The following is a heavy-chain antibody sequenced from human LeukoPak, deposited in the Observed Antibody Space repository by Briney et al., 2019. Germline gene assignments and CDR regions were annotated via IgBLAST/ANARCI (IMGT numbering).Heavy chain of an antibody. D-gene: IGHD6-6*01. CDR1: GFKFDNHW. CDR3: ARIGYSSSSFDY. Sequence: PGGSLRLSCAASGFKFDNHWMSWVRQAPGKGLEWVANIKQDGSVKYYVDSVKGRFTISRDNARNSQYLQMNSLRPEDTAVYYCARIGYSSSSFDYWGQGTLVTVSS. J-gene: IGHJ4*02. CDR2: IKQDGSVK. V-gene: IGHV3-7*01.